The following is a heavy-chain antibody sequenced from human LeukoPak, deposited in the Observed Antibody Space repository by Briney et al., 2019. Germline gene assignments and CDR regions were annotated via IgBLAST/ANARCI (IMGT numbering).Heavy chain of an antibody. V-gene: IGHV4-34*01. CDR3: ARGADYDFWSGYSNWFDP. D-gene: IGHD3-3*01. J-gene: IGHJ5*02. CDR2: INHSGST. Sequence: PSETLSLTCAVYGGSFSGYYWSWIRQPPGKGLEWIGEINHSGSTNYNPSLKSRVTISVDTSKNQISLKLSSVTAADTAVYYCARGADYDFWSGYSNWFDPWGQGTLVTVSS. CDR1: GGSFSGYY.